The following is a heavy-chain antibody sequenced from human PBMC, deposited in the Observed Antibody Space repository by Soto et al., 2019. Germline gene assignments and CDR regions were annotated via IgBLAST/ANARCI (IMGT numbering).Heavy chain of an antibody. CDR1: GYTFTNHG. D-gene: IGHD3-16*01. CDR2: INPYNANT. CDR3: ARDRVAGIWGDAFDI. V-gene: IGHV1-18*04. J-gene: IGHJ3*02. Sequence: ASVKVSCKTSGYTFTNHGINLVRQAQGQGLEWLGWINPYNANTNYAQKLQGRVTMTTDTSTSTAYMDLRSLTSDDTAVYYGARDRVAGIWGDAFDIWGRGTVVTVSS.